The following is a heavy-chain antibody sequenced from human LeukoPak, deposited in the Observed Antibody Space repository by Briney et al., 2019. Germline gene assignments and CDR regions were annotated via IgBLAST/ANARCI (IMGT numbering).Heavy chain of an antibody. CDR3: AREYSGYFYY. D-gene: IGHD5-12*01. V-gene: IGHV3-74*01. CDR2: IDGDGSST. Sequence: GGSLRLSCAASGFTFSSYWMQWVRHAPGKGLVWVSRIDGDGSSTNYADSVKGRFTISRDNAKNTLYLQMNSLRAEDTAVYYCAREYSGYFYYWGQGTLVTVSS. CDR1: GFTFSSYW. J-gene: IGHJ4*02.